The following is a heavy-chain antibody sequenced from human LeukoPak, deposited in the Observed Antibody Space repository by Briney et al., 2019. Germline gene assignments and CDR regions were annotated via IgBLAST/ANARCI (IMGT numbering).Heavy chain of an antibody. V-gene: IGHV3-69-1*01. J-gene: IGHJ4*02. CDR3: ARVAPPGKPFPDY. Sequence: GRSLRLSCAASGFTFDDYAMNWVRQAPGKGLEWVSSISSSSYIYYADSVKGRFTISRDNAKNSLYLQMNSLRAEDTAVYYCARVAPPGKPFPDYWGQGTLVTVSS. D-gene: IGHD1-1*01. CDR2: ISSSSYI. CDR1: GFTFDDYA.